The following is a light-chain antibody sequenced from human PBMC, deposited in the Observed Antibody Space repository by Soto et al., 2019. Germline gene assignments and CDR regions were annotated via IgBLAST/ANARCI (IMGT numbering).Light chain of an antibody. Sequence: DIVLTQSPGTLSLSPGERATLSCRASQSVNSSYLAWYQQKPGQAPRLLIYGASSRATGIPDRFSGSGSGKDFTLTISRLEPEDFAVYYCQQYGRSPPMYTFGQGTKLEIK. CDR1: QSVNSSY. CDR2: GAS. CDR3: QQYGRSPPMYT. V-gene: IGKV3-20*01. J-gene: IGKJ2*01.